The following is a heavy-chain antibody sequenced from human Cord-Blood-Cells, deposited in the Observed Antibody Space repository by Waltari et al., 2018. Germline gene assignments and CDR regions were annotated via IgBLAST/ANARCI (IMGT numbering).Heavy chain of an antibody. CDR1: GSACDDYA. CDR3: AKDPIAVADPSEGY. V-gene: IGHV3-43*02. D-gene: IGHD6-19*01. CDR2: ISGDGGST. J-gene: IGHJ4*02. Sequence: EVQLVESGGGVVQPGGSLRRSGAASGSACDDYALHWVRQAPGKGLEWVSLISGDGGSTYYADTVKGRFTISRDNSKNSLYLQMNSLRTEDTALYYCAKDPIAVADPSEGYWGQGTLVTVSS.